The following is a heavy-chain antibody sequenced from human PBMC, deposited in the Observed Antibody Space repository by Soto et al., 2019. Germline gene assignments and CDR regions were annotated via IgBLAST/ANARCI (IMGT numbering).Heavy chain of an antibody. Sequence: QVQLVESGGGVVQPGRSLRLSCAASGFTFSSYAMHWVRQAPGKGLEWVAVISYDGSNKYYADSVKGRFTISRDNSKNTLYLQMNSLRAEDTAVYYCARGVVTMVRGVMPGDYWGQGTLVTVSS. CDR1: GFTFSSYA. CDR2: ISYDGSNK. J-gene: IGHJ4*02. CDR3: ARGVVTMVRGVMPGDY. D-gene: IGHD3-10*01. V-gene: IGHV3-30-3*01.